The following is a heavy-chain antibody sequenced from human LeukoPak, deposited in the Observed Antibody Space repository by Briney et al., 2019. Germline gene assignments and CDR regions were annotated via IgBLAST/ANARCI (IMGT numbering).Heavy chain of an antibody. Sequence: SVKVSCKASGGTFSSYAISWVRQAPGQGLEWVGGIIPIFGTANYAQKFQGRVTITTDESSSTAYMELSSLRSEDTAVYYCARASYSSPLYYYYYYMDVWGKGTTVTVSS. CDR1: GGTFSSYA. CDR3: ARASYSSPLYYYYYYMDV. J-gene: IGHJ6*03. V-gene: IGHV1-69*05. CDR2: IIPIFGTA. D-gene: IGHD6-13*01.